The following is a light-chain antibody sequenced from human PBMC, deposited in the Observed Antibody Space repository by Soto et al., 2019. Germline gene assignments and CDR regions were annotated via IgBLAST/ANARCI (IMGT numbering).Light chain of an antibody. CDR2: TAS. J-gene: IGKJ4*01. CDR1: QGIRSE. Sequence: AIQMTQSPSSLSASVRDRVTITCRASQGIRSELGWYQQKPGKAPNLLIYTASSLQSGVPSRFSGSGSGTDFTLTISSLQPEDFATYYCIQDYNYPLTFGGGTKVDIK. CDR3: IQDYNYPLT. V-gene: IGKV1-6*01.